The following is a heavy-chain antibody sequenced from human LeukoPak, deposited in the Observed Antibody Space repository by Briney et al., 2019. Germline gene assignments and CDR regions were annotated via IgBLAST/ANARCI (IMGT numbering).Heavy chain of an antibody. CDR3: ARLNSPVVPAAQIQYDY. CDR2: IYYSGTT. CDR1: GGSISSYY. D-gene: IGHD2-2*01. Sequence: PSETLSLTCTVSGGSISSYYWSWIRQPLGKGLEWIGYIYYSGTTNYNPSLKSRVTISVDTSKSQFSLKLSSVTAADTAVYYCARLNSPVVPAAQIQYDYWGQGTLVTVSS. J-gene: IGHJ4*02. V-gene: IGHV4-59*01.